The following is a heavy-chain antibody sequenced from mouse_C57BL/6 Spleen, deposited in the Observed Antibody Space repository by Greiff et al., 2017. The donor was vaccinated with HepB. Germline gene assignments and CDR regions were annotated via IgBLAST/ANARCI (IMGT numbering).Heavy chain of an antibody. CDR1: GFTFSDYG. J-gene: IGHJ3*01. CDR2: ISSGSSTI. Sequence: EVQRVESGGGLVKPGGSLKLSCAASGFTFSDYGMHWVRQAPEKGLEWVAYISSGSSTIYYADTVKGRFTISRDNAKNTLFLQMPSLRSEDTAMYYCARTAYWGQGTLVTVSA. CDR3: ARTAY. V-gene: IGHV5-17*01.